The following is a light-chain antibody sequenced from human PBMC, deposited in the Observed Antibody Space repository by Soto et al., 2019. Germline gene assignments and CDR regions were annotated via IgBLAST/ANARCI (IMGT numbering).Light chain of an antibody. Sequence: ELVLTQSPGNLSLSPGVRATLSCRASQSVSSSYLAWYQQKPGQAPRPRIYGASSRATGIPDRFSGSGSGTDFTLTISRLEPEDSAVDDCQQYGSSITFGQGTRLEIK. CDR3: QQYGSSIT. V-gene: IGKV3-20*01. J-gene: IGKJ5*01. CDR1: QSVSSSY. CDR2: GAS.